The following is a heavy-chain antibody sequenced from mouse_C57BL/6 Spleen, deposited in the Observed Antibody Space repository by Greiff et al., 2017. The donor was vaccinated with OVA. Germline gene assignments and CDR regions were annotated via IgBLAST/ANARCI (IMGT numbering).Heavy chain of an antibody. CDR2: INPYNGGT. V-gene: IGHV1-19*01. J-gene: IGHJ2*01. Sequence: EVQLQQSGPVLVKPGASVKMSCKASGYTFTDYYMNWVKQSHGKSLEWIGVINPYNGGTSYNQKFKGKATLTVDKSSSTAYMELNSLTSEDSAVYYCSRAVYYGSSPYYFDYWGQGTTLTVSS. D-gene: IGHD1-1*01. CDR3: SRAVYYGSSPYYFDY. CDR1: GYTFTDYY.